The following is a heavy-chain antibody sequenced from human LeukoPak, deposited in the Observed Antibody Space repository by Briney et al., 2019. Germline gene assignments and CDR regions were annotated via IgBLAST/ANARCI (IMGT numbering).Heavy chain of an antibody. CDR3: ARDFCSSTSCFFDP. V-gene: IGHV3-21*01. CDR1: RFTFSSYS. CDR2: ISSSSSYI. D-gene: IGHD2-2*01. J-gene: IGHJ5*02. Sequence: NPGGSLRLSCAASRFTFSSYSMNWVRQAPGKGLEWVSSISSSSSYIYYADSVKGRFTISRDNAKNSPYLQMNSLRAEDTAVYYCARDFCSSTSCFFDPWGQGTLVTVSS.